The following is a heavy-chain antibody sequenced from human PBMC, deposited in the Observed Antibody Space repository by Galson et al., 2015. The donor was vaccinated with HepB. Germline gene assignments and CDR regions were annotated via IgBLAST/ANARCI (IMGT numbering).Heavy chain of an antibody. J-gene: IGHJ4*02. D-gene: IGHD4-17*01. V-gene: IGHV3-23*01. CDR2: ISISGSRT. CDR3: AKHDLYGDSSRGGSFDF. Sequence: SLRLSCAASGFTFTNYAMNWVRQAPGKGLQWVSDISISGSRTSYSDSVRGRFTISRDNSQNTIYLQMTNLRVGDTAMYYCAKHDLYGDSSRGGSFDFWGQGTLVTVSS. CDR1: GFTFTNYA.